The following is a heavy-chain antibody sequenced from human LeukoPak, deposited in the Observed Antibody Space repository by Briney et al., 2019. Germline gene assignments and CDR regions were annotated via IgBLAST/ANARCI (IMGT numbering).Heavy chain of an antibody. J-gene: IGHJ4*02. CDR2: IWYDGSNK. CDR1: GFTFSSYG. CDR3: ARGDVFIDYFDY. D-gene: IGHD2-21*01. V-gene: IGHV3-33*01. Sequence: GGSLRLSCAASGFTFSSYGMHWVRQAPGKGLEWVAVIWYDGSNKYYADSVKGRFTISRDNSKNTLYLQMNSLRAEDTAVYYCARGDVFIDYFDYWGQGTLVTASS.